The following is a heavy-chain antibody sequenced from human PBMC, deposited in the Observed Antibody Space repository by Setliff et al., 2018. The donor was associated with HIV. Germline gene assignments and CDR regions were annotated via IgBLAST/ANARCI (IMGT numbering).Heavy chain of an antibody. CDR2: IYTSGST. V-gene: IGHV4-61*02. CDR3: ASEGHLSSGWLFDY. CDR1: GGSISSGSYY. D-gene: IGHD6-19*01. Sequence: SLTCTVSGGSISSGSYYWSWIRQPAGKGLEWIGRIYTSGSTNYNPSLKSRVTISVDTSKNQFSLKLSSVTAADTAAYYCASEGHLSSGWLFDYWGQGTLVTVSS. J-gene: IGHJ4*02.